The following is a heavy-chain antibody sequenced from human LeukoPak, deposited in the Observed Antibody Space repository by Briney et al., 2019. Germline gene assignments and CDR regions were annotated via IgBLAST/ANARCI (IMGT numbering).Heavy chain of an antibody. V-gene: IGHV4-61*02. J-gene: IGHJ5*02. Sequence: SETLSLTCTVSGGSISSGSYYWSWIRQPAGKGLEWIGRIYTSGSTNYNPSLKSRVTMSVDTSKNQFSLKLTSVTAADTAVFYCARQGVGKYNWDFLNWFDPWGPGTLVTVSS. CDR3: ARQGVGKYNWDFLNWFDP. CDR2: IYTSGST. CDR1: GGSISSGSYY. D-gene: IGHD1-7*01.